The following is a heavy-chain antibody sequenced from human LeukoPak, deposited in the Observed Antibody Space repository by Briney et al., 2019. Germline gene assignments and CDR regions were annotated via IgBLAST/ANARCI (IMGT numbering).Heavy chain of an antibody. CDR1: GFTFSSYS. V-gene: IGHV3-21*06. J-gene: IGHJ4*02. Sequence: GGSLRLSCAASGFTFSSYSMNWVRQAPGKGLEWVSSINNVASHIYYADSVKGRFTISRDDAKNTLYLQMNSLRAEDTAVYYCARSDCSSTSCYKGLYFDYWGQGTLVTVSS. CDR2: INNVASHI. CDR3: ARSDCSSTSCYKGLYFDY. D-gene: IGHD2-2*02.